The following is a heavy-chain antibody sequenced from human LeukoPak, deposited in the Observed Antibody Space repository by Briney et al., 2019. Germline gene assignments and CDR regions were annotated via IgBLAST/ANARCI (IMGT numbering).Heavy chain of an antibody. J-gene: IGHJ6*03. CDR2: IYYSGST. D-gene: IGHD5-12*01. Sequence: SETLSLTCTVSGGSISSSSYYWGWIRQPPGKGLEWIGSIYYSGSTYYNPSLKSRVTISVDTSKNQFSLKLSSVTAADTAVYYCARQGYGEPTGQLYYYYMDVWGKGTTVTVSS. V-gene: IGHV4-39*01. CDR1: GGSISSSSYY. CDR3: ARQGYGEPTGQLYYYYMDV.